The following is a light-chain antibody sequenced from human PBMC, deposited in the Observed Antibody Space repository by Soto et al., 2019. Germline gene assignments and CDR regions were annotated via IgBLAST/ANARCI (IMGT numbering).Light chain of an antibody. CDR2: EGS. V-gene: IGLV2-23*01. CDR1: SSDVGSYNL. J-gene: IGLJ1*01. CDR3: CSYAAEGV. Sequence: QSALTQPASVSGSPGQSITISCTGTSSDVGSYNLVSWYQQHPGKAPKLMIYEGSKRPSGVSNRFSGSKSGNTASLTISGLQSEDEADYYCCSYAAEGVFGNGTKSAVL.